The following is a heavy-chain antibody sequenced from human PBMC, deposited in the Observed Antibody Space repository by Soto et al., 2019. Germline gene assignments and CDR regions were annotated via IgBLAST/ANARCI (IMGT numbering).Heavy chain of an antibody. J-gene: IGHJ4*02. CDR1: GGSISSYY. CDR2: IYYSGST. Sequence: SETLSLTCTVSGGSISSYYWSWIRQHPGKGLEWIGYIYYSGSTYYNPSLKSRVTISVDTSKNQFSLKLSSVTAADTAVYYCARWYSSSWYFDYWGQGTLVTVSS. D-gene: IGHD6-13*01. V-gene: IGHV4-59*06. CDR3: ARWYSSSWYFDY.